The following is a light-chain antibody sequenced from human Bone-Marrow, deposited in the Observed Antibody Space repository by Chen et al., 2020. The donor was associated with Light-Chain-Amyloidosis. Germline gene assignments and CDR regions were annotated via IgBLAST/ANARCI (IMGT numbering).Light chain of an antibody. CDR1: NIGSTS. CDR2: DES. J-gene: IGLJ3*02. Sequence: SYGVTQSPPVSVAPGQTATISCGGNNIGSTSVHWYQQTPGQAPLLVVYDESDRPSGIPERLTGPNSGNTATLTIIRVEAGYDADYYCQVWDRSSDRPVFGGGTKLTVL. V-gene: IGLV3-21*02. CDR3: QVWDRSSDRPV.